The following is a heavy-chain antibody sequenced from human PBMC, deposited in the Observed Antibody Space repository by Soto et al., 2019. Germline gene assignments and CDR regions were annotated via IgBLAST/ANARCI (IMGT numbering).Heavy chain of an antibody. CDR1: GGAFNNYM. D-gene: IGHD3-3*01. CDR3: ARDNYDFWNGYSYNWFDP. V-gene: IGHV1-69*08. CDR2: INPTLGTA. J-gene: IGHJ5*02. Sequence: QVQLVQSGAEAKKPGSSVKVSCMASGGAFNNYMISWVRQAPGQGLEWLGRINPTLGTASYAQRFQGRVTISADISMRTSYMELSSLRSEDTALYFCARDNYDFWNGYSYNWFDPWGQGTLVTVSS.